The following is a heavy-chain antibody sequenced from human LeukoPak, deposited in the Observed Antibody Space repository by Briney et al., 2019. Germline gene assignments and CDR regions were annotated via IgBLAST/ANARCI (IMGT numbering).Heavy chain of an antibody. CDR3: ARHGPIYGDLDY. V-gene: IGHV4-59*08. CDR1: GGYISSYY. J-gene: IGHJ4*02. CDR2: IYYSGST. Sequence: KPSETLSLTCTVSGGYISSYYWSWIRQPPGKGLEWIGYIYYSGSTNYNPSLKSRVTISVDTSKNQFSLKLSSVTAADTAVYYCARHGPIYGDLDYWGQGTLVTVSS. D-gene: IGHD4-17*01.